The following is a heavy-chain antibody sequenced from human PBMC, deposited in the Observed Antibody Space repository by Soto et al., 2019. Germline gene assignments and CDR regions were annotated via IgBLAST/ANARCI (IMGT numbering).Heavy chain of an antibody. CDR3: AREGYFDSKLSFDY. D-gene: IGHD3-9*01. J-gene: IGHJ4*02. CDR2: IWYDGSNK. CDR1: GFTFSSYG. Sequence: GGSLRLSCAASGFTFSSYGMHWVRQAPGKGLEWVAVIWYDGSNKYYADSVKGRFTISRDNSKNTLYLQMNSLRAEDTAVYYCAREGYFDSKLSFDYWGQGTLVTVSS. V-gene: IGHV3-33*01.